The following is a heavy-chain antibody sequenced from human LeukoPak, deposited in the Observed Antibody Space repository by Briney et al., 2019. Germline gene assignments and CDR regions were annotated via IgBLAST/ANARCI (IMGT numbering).Heavy chain of an antibody. D-gene: IGHD3-10*01. Sequence: ASVKVSCKASGYTFTSYDINWVRQPTAQGLEWMGWMNPNSGNTGYAQKFQGRVTMTRNTSISTAYMELSSLRSEDTAVYYCARGYYGSGNFIDWGQGTLVTVSS. J-gene: IGHJ4*02. V-gene: IGHV1-8*01. CDR3: ARGYYGSGNFID. CDR1: GYTFTSYD. CDR2: MNPNSGNT.